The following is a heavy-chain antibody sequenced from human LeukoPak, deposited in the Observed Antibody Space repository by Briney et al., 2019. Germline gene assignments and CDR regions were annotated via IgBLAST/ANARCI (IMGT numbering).Heavy chain of an antibody. J-gene: IGHJ4*02. Sequence: GGALRLSCADSGFTFFHYALTWGRQAPGEGVDGGSRISGSGGSTLYGDSVQGRFTISRDNSKNTLFLQMNRLRAEDTAVYYCAKLPSVLVTANPFDYWGQGTQVTVSS. CDR1: GFTFFHYA. CDR3: AKLPSVLVTANPFDY. D-gene: IGHD2-21*02. V-gene: IGHV3-23*01. CDR2: ISGSGGST.